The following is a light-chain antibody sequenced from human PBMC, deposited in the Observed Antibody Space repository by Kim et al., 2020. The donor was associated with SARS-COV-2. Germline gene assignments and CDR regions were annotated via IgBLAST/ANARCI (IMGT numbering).Light chain of an antibody. V-gene: IGKV1-5*01. Sequence: SASVGDRVTITCRASQSIDSWLAWYQQKPGKAPKLLIYDASSLQSGVPSRFSGSGSGTEFTLTISSLQPDDFATYYCQQYNDYLCTFGQGTKLEI. CDR2: DAS. J-gene: IGKJ2*02. CDR1: QSIDSW. CDR3: QQYNDYLCT.